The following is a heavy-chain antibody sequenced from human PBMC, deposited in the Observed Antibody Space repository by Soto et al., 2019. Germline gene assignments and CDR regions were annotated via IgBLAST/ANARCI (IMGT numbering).Heavy chain of an antibody. Sequence: GASVNGYCKAPGGTFSSDAISWVRQAPGQGLEWMGGIIPIFGTANYAQNIQGRVTITAYESTSTAYTERSSLRSEDTAVYYCAREGQLGAAVGIFGLQINWFDPWGQGTLFTVSS. CDR1: GGTFSSDA. D-gene: IGHD6-13*01. CDR2: IIPIFGTA. J-gene: IGHJ5*02. V-gene: IGHV1-69*13. CDR3: AREGQLGAAVGIFGLQINWFDP.